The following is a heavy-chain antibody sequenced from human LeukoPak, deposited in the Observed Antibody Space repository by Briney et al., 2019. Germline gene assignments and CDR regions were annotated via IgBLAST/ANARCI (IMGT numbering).Heavy chain of an antibody. CDR2: INSDGSST. Sequence: PGGSLRLSCAASGFTFSSYWMHWVRQAPGKGLVWVSRINSDGSSTTYADSVKGRFTNSRDNAKNTLYLQMNSLRAGDTAVFYCARAPVQYCGGDCDTFDIWGQGTTVTVSS. CDR1: GFTFSSYW. D-gene: IGHD2-21*02. J-gene: IGHJ3*02. CDR3: ARAPVQYCGGDCDTFDI. V-gene: IGHV3-74*01.